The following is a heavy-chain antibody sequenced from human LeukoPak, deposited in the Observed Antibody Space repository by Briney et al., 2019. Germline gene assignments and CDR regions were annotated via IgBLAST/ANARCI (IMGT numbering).Heavy chain of an antibody. D-gene: IGHD5-24*01. CDR2: INPSGGGT. V-gene: IGHV1-46*01. J-gene: IGHJ4*02. Sequence: ASVKVSCKASGYTFTTYYMHWVRQAPGQGLVWMGLINPSGGGTRYAQKFQGRVTMTRDTSTSTVYMELSSLRSEDTAVYYCASGYKTVSVFDHWGQGALVTVSS. CDR1: GYTFTTYY. CDR3: ASGYKTVSVFDH.